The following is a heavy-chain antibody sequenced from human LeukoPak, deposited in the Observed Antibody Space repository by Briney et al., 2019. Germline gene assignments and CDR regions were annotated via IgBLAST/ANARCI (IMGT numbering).Heavy chain of an antibody. J-gene: IGHJ5*02. CDR3: AGGGGDLGWFDP. V-gene: IGHV4-34*01. CDR2: INHSGST. Sequence: SETLSLTCAVYGGSFSGYYWSWIRQPPGKGLEWIGEINHSGSTNYNPSLKSRVTISVDTSKNQFSLKLSSVTAADTAVYYCAGGGGDLGWFDPWGQGTLVTVSS. CDR1: GGSFSGYY. D-gene: IGHD3-16*01.